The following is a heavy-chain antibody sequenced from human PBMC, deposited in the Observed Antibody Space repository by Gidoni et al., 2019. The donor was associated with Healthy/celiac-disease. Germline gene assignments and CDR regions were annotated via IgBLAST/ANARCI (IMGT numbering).Heavy chain of an antibody. CDR1: GFTFDDYT. V-gene: IGHV3-43*01. CDR2: ISCDGGST. Sequence: EVQLVESGGVVVQPGGSLRLSCAASGFTFDDYTMHWVRQAPGKCLEWVSLISCDGGSTYYADSVKGRFTISRDNSKNSLYLQMNSLRTEDTALYYCAKELGTAGATYFDYWGQGTLVTVSS. J-gene: IGHJ4*02. D-gene: IGHD1-26*01. CDR3: AKELGTAGATYFDY.